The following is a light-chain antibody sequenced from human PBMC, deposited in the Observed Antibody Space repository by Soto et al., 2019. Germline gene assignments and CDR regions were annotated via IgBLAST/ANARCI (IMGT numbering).Light chain of an antibody. J-gene: IGLJ1*01. V-gene: IGLV2-14*01. Sequence: QFVVAQPASVSGAPGQAITISRTGTSSDLGGYDYVSWYQQHPGKAPKLMIYDVSIRPSGVSHRFSGSKSGNTASLTISGLQAEDEADYYCSSYTSSATGVFGTGTKVTVL. CDR3: SSYTSSATGV. CDR1: SSDLGGYDY. CDR2: DVS.